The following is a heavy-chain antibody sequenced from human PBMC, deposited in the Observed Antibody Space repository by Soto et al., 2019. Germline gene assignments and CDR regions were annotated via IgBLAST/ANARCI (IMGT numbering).Heavy chain of an antibody. D-gene: IGHD3-3*01. CDR1: GGSFSGYS. Sequence: SETLSLTCAVYGGSFSGYSWSWIRQPPGKGLEWIGEINHSGSTNYNPSIKSRDTITKDTSKNQFYQKLSTVTAADTAVYYCARWSGDFWSGYYHYYYYYGMDVWGQGTTVT. V-gene: IGHV4-34*01. J-gene: IGHJ6*02. CDR2: INHSGST. CDR3: ARWSGDFWSGYYHYYYYYGMDV.